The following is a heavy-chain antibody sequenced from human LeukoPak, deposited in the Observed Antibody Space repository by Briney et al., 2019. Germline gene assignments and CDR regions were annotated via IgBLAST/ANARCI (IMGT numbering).Heavy chain of an antibody. J-gene: IGHJ6*02. Sequence: GASVKASCKASGGTFSSYAISWVRQAPGQGLEWMGGIIPIFGTANYAQKFQSRVTITADESTSTAYMELSSLRSEDTAVYYCARGNTAMVHNYYYYGMDVWGQGTTVTVSS. CDR3: ARGNTAMVHNYYYYGMDV. D-gene: IGHD5-18*01. CDR2: IIPIFGTA. V-gene: IGHV1-69*13. CDR1: GGTFSSYA.